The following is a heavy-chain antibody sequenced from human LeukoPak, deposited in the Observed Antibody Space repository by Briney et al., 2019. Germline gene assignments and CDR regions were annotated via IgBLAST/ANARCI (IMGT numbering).Heavy chain of an antibody. CDR1: GSTLRSYK. J-gene: IGHJ4*02. V-gene: IGHV3-33*08. Sequence: PGGSLRLSCAASGSTLRSYKMNWVRQAPGKGLEWVAVIWYDGSNKYYADSVKGRFTISRDNSKNTLYPQMNSLRAEDTAVYYCARDRDGLIDYWGQGTLVTVSS. CDR3: ARDRDGLIDY. CDR2: IWYDGSNK.